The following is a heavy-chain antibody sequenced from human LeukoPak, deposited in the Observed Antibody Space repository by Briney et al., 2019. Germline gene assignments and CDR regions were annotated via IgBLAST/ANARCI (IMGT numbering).Heavy chain of an antibody. V-gene: IGHV1-46*01. J-gene: IGHJ5*02. CDR3: AGGFLDLPPPLNWFDP. D-gene: IGHD3/OR15-3a*01. CDR2: INPSGGSS. CDR1: GYTFTSYY. Sequence: ASVKVSCKASGYTFTSYYMHWVRQAPGQGLEWMGIINPSGGSSSYAQKFQGRVTMTRDTSTSTVYMELSSLRSEDTAVYYCAGGFLDLPPPLNWFDPWGQGTLVTVSS.